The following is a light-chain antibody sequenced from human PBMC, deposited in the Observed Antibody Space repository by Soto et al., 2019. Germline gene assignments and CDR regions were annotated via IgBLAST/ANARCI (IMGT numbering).Light chain of an antibody. CDR3: QQYGSSPRT. CDR1: QSVSSSY. CDR2: GAS. V-gene: IGKV3-20*01. Sequence: EIVLTQSPGTLSLSPGERATLSCRASQSVSSSYLTWYQQKPGQAPRLLIYGASSRATGIPDRFSGSGSGTYFTLTISRLAPEDFAVYYCQQYGSSPRTFGQGTKVEIK. J-gene: IGKJ1*01.